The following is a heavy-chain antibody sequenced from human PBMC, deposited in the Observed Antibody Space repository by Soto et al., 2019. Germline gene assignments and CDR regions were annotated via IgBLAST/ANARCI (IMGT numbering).Heavy chain of an antibody. J-gene: IGHJ6*02. CDR2: TYYRSKWYN. CDR1: GDSVSSNSAA. V-gene: IGHV6-1*01. D-gene: IGHD5-18*01. Sequence: QSQTLSLTCAISGDSVSSNSAAWNWIRQSPSRGLEWLGRTYYRSKWYNDYAVSVKSRITINPDTSKNQFFLQLNSVTPEDTAVYYCAYSYGYYYGMDVWGQGTTVTVSS. CDR3: AYSYGYYYGMDV.